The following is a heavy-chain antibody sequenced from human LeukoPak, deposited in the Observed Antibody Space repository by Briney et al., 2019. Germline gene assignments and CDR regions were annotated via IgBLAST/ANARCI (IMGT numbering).Heavy chain of an antibody. Sequence: GGSLRLSCAASGFTVSSAFMGWVRQAPGKGLEWVSAISGSGGSTYYADSVKGRFTISRDNSKNTLYLQMNSLRAEDTAVYYCAKDPRGQWPTGGFDYWGQGTLVTVSS. V-gene: IGHV3-23*01. CDR1: GFTVSSAF. J-gene: IGHJ4*02. CDR3: AKDPRGQWPTGGFDY. D-gene: IGHD6-19*01. CDR2: ISGSGGST.